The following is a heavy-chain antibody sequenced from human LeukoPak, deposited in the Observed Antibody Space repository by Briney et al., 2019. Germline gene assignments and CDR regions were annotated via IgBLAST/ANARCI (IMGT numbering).Heavy chain of an antibody. V-gene: IGHV1-2*02. D-gene: IGHD2-2*01. CDR1: GYTFTGYY. CDR3: ARVRRYCSSTSCYGDDAFDI. Sequence: ASVKVSCKASGYTFTGYYMHWVRQAPGQGLEWMGWINPNSGGTNYAQKFQGRVTMTRDTSISTAYMELSRLRSDDTAVYYCARVRRYCSSTSCYGDDAFDIWGQGTMVTVSS. J-gene: IGHJ3*02. CDR2: INPNSGGT.